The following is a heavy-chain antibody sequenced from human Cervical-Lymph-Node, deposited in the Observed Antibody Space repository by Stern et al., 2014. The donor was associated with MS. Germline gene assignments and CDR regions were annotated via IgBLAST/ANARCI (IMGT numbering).Heavy chain of an antibody. V-gene: IGHV4-39*02. CDR1: GGSISSSSYY. J-gene: IGHJ5*02. D-gene: IGHD3-3*01. CDR3: ARTYYDYWFDP. Sequence: QVQLQESGPGLVKPSETLSLTCTASGGSISSSSYYWGRIRQPPGKGLVGIGSIYYSGSNYYNPFLKSRITISVDTSKNHFSLKLSSVTAADTAVYYCARTYYDYWFDPWGQGTLVTVSS. CDR2: IYYSGSN.